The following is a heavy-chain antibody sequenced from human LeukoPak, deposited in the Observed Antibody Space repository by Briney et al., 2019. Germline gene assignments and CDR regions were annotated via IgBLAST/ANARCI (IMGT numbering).Heavy chain of an antibody. J-gene: IGHJ4*02. CDR2: IYYSGST. V-gene: IGHV4-39*01. CDR3: ARTGRKNDFWSGYYKTPQYYFDY. CDR1: GGSISSSSYY. D-gene: IGHD3-3*01. Sequence: SETLSLTCTVSGGSISSSSYYWGWIRQPPGKGLEWIGSIYYSGSTYYNPFLKSRVTISVDTSKNQFSLKLSSVTAADTAVYYCARTGRKNDFWSGYYKTPQYYFDYWGQGTLVTVSS.